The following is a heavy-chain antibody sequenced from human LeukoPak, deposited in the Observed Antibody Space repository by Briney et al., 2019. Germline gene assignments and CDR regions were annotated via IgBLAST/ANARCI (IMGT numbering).Heavy chain of an antibody. V-gene: IGHV4-31*03. CDR2: IYYSGSI. CDR3: ARQYSSSWFDY. D-gene: IGHD6-13*01. CDR1: GGSISSGGYY. Sequence: SETLSLTCTVSGGSISSGGYYWSWIRQHPGKGLEWIGYIYYSGSIYYNPSLKSRVTISVDTSKNQFSLKLSSVTAADTAVYYCARQYSSSWFDYWGQGTLVTVSS. J-gene: IGHJ4*02.